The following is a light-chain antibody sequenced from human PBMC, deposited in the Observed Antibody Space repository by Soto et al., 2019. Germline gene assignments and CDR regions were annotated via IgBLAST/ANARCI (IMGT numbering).Light chain of an antibody. V-gene: IGKV3-11*01. CDR3: HQYIHWPPWT. CDR2: DAS. J-gene: IGKJ1*01. Sequence: ETVLTQSPATLSLSPGDRATLSCRASRRVSSYLAWYQQKAGQAPRLLIYDASNRAAGTPARFSGSGSGTDFTLTISSLEPEDFAVYYCHQYIHWPPWTFGQGTKVEIK. CDR1: RRVSSY.